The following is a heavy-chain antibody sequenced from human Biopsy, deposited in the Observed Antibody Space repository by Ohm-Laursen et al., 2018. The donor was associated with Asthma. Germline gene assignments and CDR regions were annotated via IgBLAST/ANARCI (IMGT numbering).Heavy chain of an antibody. Sequence: GTLSLTCYVYPGSFSGFFWTWIRQSPGKGLEWIGETNERGVTNNNPSLKSRVIISIDTYWNRVSLKLTSVTAADTAVYYCARGPELDVWGQGTAVTVSS. V-gene: IGHV4-34*01. CDR2: TNERGVT. J-gene: IGHJ6*02. CDR3: ARGPELDV. CDR1: PGSFSGFF.